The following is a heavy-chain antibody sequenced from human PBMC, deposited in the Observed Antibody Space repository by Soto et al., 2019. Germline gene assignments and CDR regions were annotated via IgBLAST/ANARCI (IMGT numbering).Heavy chain of an antibody. J-gene: IGHJ1*01. Sequence: PSETLSLTCTVSGGSVSSGSYYWSWIRQPPRKGLEWIGYIYYSGSTNYNPSLKSRVTISVDTSKDQFSLKLSSVTAADTALYYCAREGNYYASSGSPPEYFQHWGPGTLVTVSS. CDR3: AREGNYYASSGSPPEYFQH. V-gene: IGHV4-61*01. D-gene: IGHD3-22*01. CDR1: GGSVSSGSYY. CDR2: IYYSGST.